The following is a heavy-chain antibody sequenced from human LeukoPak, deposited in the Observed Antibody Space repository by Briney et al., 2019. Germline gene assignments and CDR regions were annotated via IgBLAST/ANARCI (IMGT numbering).Heavy chain of an antibody. V-gene: IGHV4-59*01. CDR1: GGSISSYY. CDR3: ARDSGSNPGGHDAFDN. J-gene: IGHJ3*02. Sequence: SETLSLTCTVSGGSISSYYWSWIRQPPGKGLEWIGYIYYSGSTNYNPSLKSRVTISVDTSKNQFSLKLSSVTAADTAVYYCARDSGSNPGGHDAFDNWGQGTMVTVSS. CDR2: IYYSGST. D-gene: IGHD3-10*01.